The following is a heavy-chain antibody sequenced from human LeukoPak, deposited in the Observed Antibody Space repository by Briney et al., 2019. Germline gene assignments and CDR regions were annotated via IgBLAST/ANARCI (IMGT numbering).Heavy chain of an antibody. CDR2: IYYSGST. CDR3: ARHEKSSGWYYDY. Sequence: PSETLSLTCTVSGGSISNYYWSWIRQPPGKGLEWIGYIYYSGSTNYNPSLKSRVTISVDTSKNQFSLKLTSVTAADTAVYYCARHEKSSGWYYDYWGQGTLDTVSS. D-gene: IGHD6-19*01. V-gene: IGHV4-59*08. J-gene: IGHJ4*02. CDR1: GGSISNYY.